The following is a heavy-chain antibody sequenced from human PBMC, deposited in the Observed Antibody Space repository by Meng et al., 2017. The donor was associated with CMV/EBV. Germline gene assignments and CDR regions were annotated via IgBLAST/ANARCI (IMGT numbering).Heavy chain of an antibody. V-gene: IGHV1-2*02. J-gene: IGHJ6*02. CDR3: ARVLLRFLEWLSDYGMDV. D-gene: IGHD3-3*01. Sequence: ASVKVSCKASGYTFTGYYMHWVRQAPGQGLEWMGWINPNSGGTTYAQKFQGRVTMTRDTSISTAYMELSRLRSDDTAVYYCARVLLRFLEWLSDYGMDVWGQGTTVTVSS. CDR1: GYTFTGYY. CDR2: INPNSGGT.